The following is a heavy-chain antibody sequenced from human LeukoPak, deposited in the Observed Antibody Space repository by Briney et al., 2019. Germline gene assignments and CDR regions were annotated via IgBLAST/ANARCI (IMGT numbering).Heavy chain of an antibody. V-gene: IGHV1-3*01. J-gene: IGHJ6*02. CDR1: GYTFTSYA. CDR2: INAGDGYT. D-gene: IGHD2-2*01. CDR3: ARSGARDCSSTSCPARYYYYGMDV. Sequence: ASVKVSCKASGYTFTSYAMHWVRQAPGETLEWKGWINAGDGYTKYSQKFQGRVTITRDTSASTAYMELSSLRSEDTAVYYCARSGARDCSSTSCPARYYYYGMDVWGQGTTVTVSS.